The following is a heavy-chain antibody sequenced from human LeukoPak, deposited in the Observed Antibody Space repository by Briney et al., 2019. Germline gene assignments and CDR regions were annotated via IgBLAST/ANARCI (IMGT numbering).Heavy chain of an antibody. D-gene: IGHD6-13*01. J-gene: IGHJ4*02. CDR3: ARDLEIAAAGNFDY. Sequence: ASVKVSCKVFGYTFHNYGVSWVRQAPGQGLEWMGWISDYKGNTNYAQTFEGRVTLTIDTSTTTAYMELRSLRSDDTAVYFCARDLEIAAAGNFDYWGQGTLVTVSS. V-gene: IGHV1-18*01. CDR1: GYTFHNYG. CDR2: ISDYKGNT.